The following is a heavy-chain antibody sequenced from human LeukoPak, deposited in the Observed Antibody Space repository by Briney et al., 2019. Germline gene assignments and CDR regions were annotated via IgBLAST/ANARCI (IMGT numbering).Heavy chain of an antibody. V-gene: IGHV4-59*12. CDR2: IYYSGST. J-gene: IGHJ4*02. CDR3: ARLARVSLPFDY. Sequence: SETLSLTCTVSGGSISSYYWSWIRQPPGKGLEWIGYIYYSGSTNYNPSLKSRVTISVDTSKNQFSLKLSSVTAADTAVYYCARLARVSLPFDYWGQGTLVTVSS. CDR1: GGSISSYY. D-gene: IGHD2-8*01.